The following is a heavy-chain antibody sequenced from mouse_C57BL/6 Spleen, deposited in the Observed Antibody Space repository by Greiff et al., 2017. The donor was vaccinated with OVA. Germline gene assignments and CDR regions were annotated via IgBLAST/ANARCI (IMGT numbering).Heavy chain of an antibody. CDR2: IPPNSGST. Sequence: QVQLQQPGAELVKPGASVKLSCKASGYTFTSSWMHWVKQRPGHGLEWIGMIPPNSGSTNYNEQFKSKATLTVDKSSSTAYMQLSSLTSEDSAVYYCARELRDAMDYWGQGTSVTVSS. J-gene: IGHJ4*01. V-gene: IGHV1-64*01. D-gene: IGHD1-1*01. CDR1: GYTFTSSW. CDR3: ARELRDAMDY.